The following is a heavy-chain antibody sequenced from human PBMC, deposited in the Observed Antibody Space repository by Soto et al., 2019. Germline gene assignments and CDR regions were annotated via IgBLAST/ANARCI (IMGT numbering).Heavy chain of an antibody. Sequence: PGGSLRLSCAASGFTVGSNYMSWVRQAPGKGLERVSVIYSGGSTYYADSVKGRFTISRDNSKNMLYLQMNSLRAEDTALYYCARDRGVSPPNYYYYGMDVWGQGTTVTVSS. CDR1: GFTVGSNY. J-gene: IGHJ6*02. D-gene: IGHD3-10*01. V-gene: IGHV3-53*01. CDR3: ARDRGVSPPNYYYYGMDV. CDR2: IYSGGST.